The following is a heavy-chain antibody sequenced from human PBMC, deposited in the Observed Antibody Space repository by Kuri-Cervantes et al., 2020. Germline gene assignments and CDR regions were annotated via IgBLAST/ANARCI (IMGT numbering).Heavy chain of an antibody. CDR3: ARGRKYCSGGSCYSRPNYGMDV. J-gene: IGHJ6*02. Sequence: ASVKVSCKASGYIFTSLDINWVRQATGQGLEWMGWMNPNSGNTGYAQKFQGRVTMTRNTSISTAYMELSSLRSEDTAVYYCARGRKYCSGGSCYSRPNYGMDVWGQGTTVTVSS. CDR1: GYIFTSLD. V-gene: IGHV1-8*01. CDR2: MNPNSGNT. D-gene: IGHD2-15*01.